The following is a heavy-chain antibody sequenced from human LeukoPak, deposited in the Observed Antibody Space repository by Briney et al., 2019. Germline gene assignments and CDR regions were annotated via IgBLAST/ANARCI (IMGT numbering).Heavy chain of an antibody. Sequence: PGGSLRLSCAASGFTFSSYGMHWVRQAPGKGLEWVSAISSSGGSTYYADSVRGRFIISRDSSKNTLYLQMNSLRAEDTAVYYCAKGGAQVGGQGTLVTVSS. V-gene: IGHV3-23*01. CDR3: AKGGAQV. D-gene: IGHD1-26*01. CDR2: ISSSGGST. J-gene: IGHJ4*02. CDR1: GFTFSSYG.